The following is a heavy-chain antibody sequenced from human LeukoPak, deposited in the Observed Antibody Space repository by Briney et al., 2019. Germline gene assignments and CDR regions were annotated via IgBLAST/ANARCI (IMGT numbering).Heavy chain of an antibody. CDR1: GGTFSSYA. J-gene: IGHJ4*02. CDR3: ARGTFEYSSSSGFDY. D-gene: IGHD6-6*01. CDR2: IIPIFGTA. Sequence: SVKVSCKASGGTFSSYAISWVRQAPGQGLEWMGGIIPIFGTANYAQKFQGRVTITTDESTSAAYMELSSLRSEDTAVYYCARGTFEYSSSSGFDYWGQGTLVTVSS. V-gene: IGHV1-69*05.